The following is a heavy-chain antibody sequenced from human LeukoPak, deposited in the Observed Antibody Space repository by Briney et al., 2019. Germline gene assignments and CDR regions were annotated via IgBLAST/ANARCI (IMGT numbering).Heavy chain of an antibody. V-gene: IGHV3-23*01. CDR1: GFTFSSYV. J-gene: IGHJ4*02. CDR2: ISGSAGST. CDR3: ARVGATTEYSY. Sequence: GGSLRLSCAASGFTFSSYVMTWVRQAPGKGLEWVSGISGSAGSTYYADSVKGRFTISRDNSKSTLSLQMNSLGAEDTAVYYCARVGATTEYSYWGQGTLVTVSS. D-gene: IGHD1-26*01.